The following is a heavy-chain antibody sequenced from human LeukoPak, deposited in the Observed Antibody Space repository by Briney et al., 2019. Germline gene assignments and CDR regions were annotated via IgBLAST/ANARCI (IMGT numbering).Heavy chain of an antibody. Sequence: GGSLRLSCAASGFTFSSYGMSWVRQAPGKGLEWVSAISGSGGSTYYADSVKGRFTISRVNSKNTLYLQMNSLRAQDTAVYYCAKDRLQYYYDSSELAWGQGTLVTVSS. CDR1: GFTFSSYG. CDR2: ISGSGGST. CDR3: AKDRLQYYYDSSELA. V-gene: IGHV3-23*01. J-gene: IGHJ5*02. D-gene: IGHD3-22*01.